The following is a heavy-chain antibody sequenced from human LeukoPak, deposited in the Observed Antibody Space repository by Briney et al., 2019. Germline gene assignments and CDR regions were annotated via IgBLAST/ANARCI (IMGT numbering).Heavy chain of an antibody. CDR2: IDPRDSYT. Sequence: GESLKISCKGSGYSFTSYWISWVRQMPGKGLEWMGRIDPRDSYTNYSPSFQGHVTISADKSISTAYLQWSSLKASDTAMYYCATQGGFGELLYWFDPWGQGTLVTVSS. J-gene: IGHJ5*02. CDR1: GYSFTSYW. V-gene: IGHV5-10-1*01. D-gene: IGHD3-10*01. CDR3: ATQGGFGELLYWFDP.